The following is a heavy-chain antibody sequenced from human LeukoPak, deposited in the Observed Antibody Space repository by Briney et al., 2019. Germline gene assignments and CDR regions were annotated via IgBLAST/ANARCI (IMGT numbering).Heavy chain of an antibody. J-gene: IGHJ3*02. Sequence: ASVKISCKVSGYTFTDYYIHWIQQAPGKGLEWMGLIDPERGETIDAAKFQGRVTMTADTSTDTSFMELSSLRSEDTALYYCARVLKLWRHAFDIWGQGTMVTVSS. CDR1: GYTFTDYY. CDR3: ARVLKLWRHAFDI. CDR2: IDPERGET. D-gene: IGHD4/OR15-4a*01. V-gene: IGHV1-69-2*01.